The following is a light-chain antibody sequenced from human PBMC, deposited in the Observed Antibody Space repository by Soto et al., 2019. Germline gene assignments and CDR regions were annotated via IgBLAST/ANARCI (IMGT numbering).Light chain of an antibody. J-gene: IGLJ3*02. Sequence: QSALTQPASVSGSPGQSITISCTGTSSDVGGYNYVSWSQQHPGKAPKLMIYEVSNRPSGVSNRFSGSKSGNTASLTISGLQAEDEADYYCSSYTSSSPWVFGGGTKLTVL. CDR3: SSYTSSSPWV. CDR1: SSDVGGYNY. CDR2: EVS. V-gene: IGLV2-14*01.